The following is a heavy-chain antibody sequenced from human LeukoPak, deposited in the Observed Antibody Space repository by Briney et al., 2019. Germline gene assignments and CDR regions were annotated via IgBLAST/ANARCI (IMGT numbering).Heavy chain of an antibody. D-gene: IGHD6-13*01. Sequence: GGSLRLSCAASGFAFDDYGMSWVRQAPGKGLEWVSGINWNGGSIGYADSVKGRFTISRDNAKNSLYLQMKSLRAEDTAVYYCARVIAAAPPYYYYGMDVWGQGTTVTVSS. CDR2: INWNGGSI. CDR1: GFAFDDYG. J-gene: IGHJ6*02. V-gene: IGHV3-20*04. CDR3: ARVIAAAPPYYYYGMDV.